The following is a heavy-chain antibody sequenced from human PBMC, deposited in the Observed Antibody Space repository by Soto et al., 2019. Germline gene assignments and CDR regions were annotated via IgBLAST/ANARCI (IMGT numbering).Heavy chain of an antibody. CDR2: IGGYKGNT. CDR1: GYTFTNYG. J-gene: IGHJ4*02. CDR3: APHTLDTGMPSGY. V-gene: IGHV1-18*01. Sequence: QVQLVQYGAEVREPGASVKVSCKASGYTFTNYGVSWVRQAPGQGLEWMGWIGGYKGNTNYAQKLPGRVTLTTDTSTSTAYMELRSLRSDDTAVYYCAPHTLDTGMPSGYWGQGTLVTVSS. D-gene: IGHD5-18*01.